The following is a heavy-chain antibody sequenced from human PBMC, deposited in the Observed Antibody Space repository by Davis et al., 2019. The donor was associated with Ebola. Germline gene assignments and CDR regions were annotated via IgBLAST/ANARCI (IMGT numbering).Heavy chain of an antibody. J-gene: IGHJ4*02. CDR1: GFTFSSYW. CDR2: IKQDGSEK. V-gene: IGHV3-7*01. CDR3: ARVLGDFWSGYYDY. D-gene: IGHD3-3*01. Sequence: GGSLRLSCAASGFTFSSYWMSWVRQAPGKGLEWVANIKQDGSEKYFADSVKGRLTISRDNSKKTLSLLMNSLRAEDTAVYYCARVLGDFWSGYYDYWGQGTLVTVSS.